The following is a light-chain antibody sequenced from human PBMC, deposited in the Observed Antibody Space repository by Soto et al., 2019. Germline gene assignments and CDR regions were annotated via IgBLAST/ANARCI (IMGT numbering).Light chain of an antibody. J-gene: IGLJ2*01. Sequence: QSALTQPASVSGSPGQSIAISCTGTSSDVGGSNYVSWYQQHPGKAPKLMIYDDSKRPSGISDRFSGSKSGDTASLTSSGLQAEDEADYYCAAYTPSRTVVFGGGTKLTVL. CDR1: SSDVGGSNY. CDR3: AAYTPSRTVV. V-gene: IGLV2-14*03. CDR2: DDS.